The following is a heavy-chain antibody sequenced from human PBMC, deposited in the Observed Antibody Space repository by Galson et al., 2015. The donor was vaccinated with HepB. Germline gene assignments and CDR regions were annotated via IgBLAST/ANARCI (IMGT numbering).Heavy chain of an antibody. CDR1: GYTLTKLS. CDR3: ATDYYDSSGYYYFDY. J-gene: IGHJ4*02. D-gene: IGHD3-22*01. V-gene: IGHV1-24*01. CDR2: FDPEDGET. Sequence: SVKVSCKVSGYTLTKLSMHWVRQAPGKGLEWMGGFDPEDGETIYAQKFQGRVTMTEDKSTDTAYMELSSLRSEDTAVYYCATDYYDSSGYYYFDYWGQGTLVTVSS.